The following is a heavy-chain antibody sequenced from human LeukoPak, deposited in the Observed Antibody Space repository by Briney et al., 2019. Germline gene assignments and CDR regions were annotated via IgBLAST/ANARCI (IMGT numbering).Heavy chain of an antibody. J-gene: IGHJ4*02. CDR1: GFTFRDSW. CDR3: TRGHYSAVHY. Sequence: PGGSLRLSCAGSGFTFRDSWMNWVRQTPGEGLEWVANINGDGTEKYYMDSVKGRFTISRDNGKKSMYRQMNNLRAEDTAVYFCTRGHYSAVHYWGLGTLVTVSS. CDR2: INGDGTEK. V-gene: IGHV3-7*01. D-gene: IGHD1-26*01.